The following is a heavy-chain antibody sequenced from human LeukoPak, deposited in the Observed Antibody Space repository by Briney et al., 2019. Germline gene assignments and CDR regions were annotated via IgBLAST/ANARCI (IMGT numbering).Heavy chain of an antibody. CDR3: ARGDSSSWFYFDY. D-gene: IGHD6-13*01. J-gene: IGHJ4*02. CDR2: INPNSGGT. V-gene: IGHV1-2*02. Sequence: GASVKVSCKASGYTFTGYYMHWVRQAPGQGLEWMGWINPNSGGTNYAQKFQGRVTMTRDTSISTAYMELSSPRSDDTAMYYCARGDSSSWFYFDYWGQGTLVTVSS. CDR1: GYTFTGYY.